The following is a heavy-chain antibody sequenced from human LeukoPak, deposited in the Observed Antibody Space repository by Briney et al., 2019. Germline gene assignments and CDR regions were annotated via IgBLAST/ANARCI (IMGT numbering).Heavy chain of an antibody. J-gene: IGHJ3*02. CDR3: AREIPYDSSGTRTAFAFDI. D-gene: IGHD3-22*01. V-gene: IGHV4-31*03. CDR1: GGSISSGGYY. CDR2: IYYSGST. Sequence: SETLSLTCTVSGGSISSGGYYWSWIRQHPGKGLEWIGYIYYSGSTYYNPSLKSRVTISVDTSKNQFSLKPSSVTAADTAVYYCAREIPYDSSGTRTAFAFDIWGQGTMVTVSS.